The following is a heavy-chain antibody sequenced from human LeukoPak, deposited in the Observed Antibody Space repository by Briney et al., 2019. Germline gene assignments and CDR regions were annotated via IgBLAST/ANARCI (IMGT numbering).Heavy chain of an antibody. CDR1: GFTFSSYS. J-gene: IGHJ4*02. Sequence: GGSLRLSCAASGFTFSSYSMNWVRQAPGKGLEWVSTISGTGITYYADSVKGRFTISRDNSKKTMYLEMNSLRAGDSAIYYCARNTAFDFWSGFYLYWGQGTLVSVSS. V-gene: IGHV3-23*01. D-gene: IGHD3-3*01. CDR2: ISGTGIT. CDR3: ARNTAFDFWSGFYLY.